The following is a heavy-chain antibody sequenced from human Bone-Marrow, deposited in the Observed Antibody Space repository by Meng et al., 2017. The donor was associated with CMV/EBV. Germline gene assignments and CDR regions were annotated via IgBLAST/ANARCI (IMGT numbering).Heavy chain of an antibody. CDR3: ARDYSGSFMDAFDI. D-gene: IGHD1-26*01. V-gene: IGHV1-2*02. J-gene: IGHJ3*02. CDR1: GYTFTGYY. CDR2: INPNSGGT. Sequence: ASVKVSCKASGYTFTGYYMHWVRQAPGQGLEWMGWINPNSGGTNYAQKFQGRVTITRDTSISTAYMELSRLRSDDTAVYYCARDYSGSFMDAFDIWGQGTMVTVSS.